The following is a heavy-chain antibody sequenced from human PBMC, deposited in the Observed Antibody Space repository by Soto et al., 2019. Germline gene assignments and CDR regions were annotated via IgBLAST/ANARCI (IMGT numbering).Heavy chain of an antibody. V-gene: IGHV3-74*01. CDR2: INSDGSST. D-gene: IGHD1-7*01. CDR1: GFTFSSYW. CDR3: ASLTGTTCRLVEPR. J-gene: IGHJ4*02. Sequence: GGSLRLSCAASGFTFSSYWMHWVRQAPGKGLVWVSRINSDGSSTSYADSVKGRFTISRDNAKNTLYLQMNSLRAEDTVVYYCASLTGTTCRLVEPRWGQGTLVTVSS.